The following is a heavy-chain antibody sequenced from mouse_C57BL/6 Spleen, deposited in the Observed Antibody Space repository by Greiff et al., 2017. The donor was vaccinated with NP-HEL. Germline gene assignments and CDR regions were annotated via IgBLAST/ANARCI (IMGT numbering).Heavy chain of an antibody. CDR2: INPNNGGT. Sequence: EVQLQQSGPELVKPGASVKISCKASGYTFTDYYMNWVKQSHGKSLEWIGDINPNNGGTSYNQKFKGKATLTVDKSSSTAYMELRSLTSEDSAVYYCARFYYGTWFAYWGQGTLVTVSA. CDR3: ARFYYGTWFAY. J-gene: IGHJ3*01. V-gene: IGHV1-26*01. D-gene: IGHD1-1*01. CDR1: GYTFTDYY.